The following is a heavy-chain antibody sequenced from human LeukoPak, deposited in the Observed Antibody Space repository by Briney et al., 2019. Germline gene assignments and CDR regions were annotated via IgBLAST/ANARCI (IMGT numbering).Heavy chain of an antibody. CDR2: ISGSGGST. V-gene: IGHV3-23*01. CDR3: AKGRRGQHLYYFDY. J-gene: IGHJ4*02. CDR1: GFTFSSYA. Sequence: GGSLRLSCAASGFTFSSYAMSWVRQAPGKGLEWVSAISGSGGSTYYADSVEGRFTISRDNSKNTLYLQMNSLRAEDTAVYYCAKGRRGQHLYYFDYWGQGTLVTVSS. D-gene: IGHD6-13*01.